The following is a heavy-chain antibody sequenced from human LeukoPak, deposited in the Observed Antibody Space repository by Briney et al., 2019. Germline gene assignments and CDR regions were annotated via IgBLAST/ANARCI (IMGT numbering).Heavy chain of an antibody. CDR2: INSDESNT. CDR1: GFTFSSYA. Sequence: PGGSLRLSCAASGFTFSSYAMSWVRQAPGKGLVWVSRINSDESNTSYADSVKGRFTISRDNAKNTLYLQMNSLRAEDTAVYYCARDRGSLDFDYWGQGTLVTVSS. J-gene: IGHJ4*02. D-gene: IGHD3-10*01. CDR3: ARDRGSLDFDY. V-gene: IGHV3-74*01.